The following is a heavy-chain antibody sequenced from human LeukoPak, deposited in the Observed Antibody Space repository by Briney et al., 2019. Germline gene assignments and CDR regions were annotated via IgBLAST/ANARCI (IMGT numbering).Heavy chain of an antibody. CDR3: ARGQGTPAWGWDIDL. V-gene: IGHV4-4*07. Sequence: SETLSLTCTVSGDSISSYYWSWIRQPAGKGLEWIGRIYTSGSTNYNPSLKSRVTMSVDTSKNQFSLTLTSLTAADTAVYFCARGQGTPAWGWDIDLWGRGTLVTVSS. J-gene: IGHJ2*01. D-gene: IGHD7-27*01. CDR2: IYTSGST. CDR1: GDSISSYY.